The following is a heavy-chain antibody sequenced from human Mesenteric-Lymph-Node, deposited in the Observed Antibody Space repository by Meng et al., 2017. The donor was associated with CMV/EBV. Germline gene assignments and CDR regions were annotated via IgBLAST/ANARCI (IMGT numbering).Heavy chain of an antibody. Sequence: LSCAASGFTFSSYSMNWVRQAPGKGLEWVSSISSSSSYIYYADSVKGRFTISRDNAKNSLYLQMNSLRAEDTAVYYCARDPGDAFDIWGQGTMVTVSS. CDR3: ARDPGDAFDI. CDR1: GFTFSSYS. V-gene: IGHV3-21*01. CDR2: ISSSSSYI. J-gene: IGHJ3*02.